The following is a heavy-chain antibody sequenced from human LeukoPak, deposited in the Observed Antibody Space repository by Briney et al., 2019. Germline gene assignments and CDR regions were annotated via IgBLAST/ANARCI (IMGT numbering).Heavy chain of an antibody. Sequence: GGSLRLSCAASGFTFSSYAMIWVRQAPWKGLEWVSAIGGSGTSTFYADSVKGRFTISRDNSKNTLYLQMNSLRAEDTAVYYCAKTSQGHPPYYCSMDVWGQGTTVTVSS. J-gene: IGHJ6*02. V-gene: IGHV3-23*01. CDR3: AKTSQGHPPYYCSMDV. CDR2: IGGSGTST. CDR1: GFTFSSYA.